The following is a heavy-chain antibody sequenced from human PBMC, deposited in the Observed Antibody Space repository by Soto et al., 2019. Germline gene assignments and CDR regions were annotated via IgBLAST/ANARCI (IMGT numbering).Heavy chain of an antibody. Sequence: GGSLILSCSASGFTFSSSGMHWVRKAPGKGLEWVAVISYDGSNKYYADSVKGRFTISRDNSKNTLYLQMNSLRAEDTAVYYCAKDRNFRIYYYYGMDVWGQGTTVTVSS. V-gene: IGHV3-30*18. CDR3: AKDRNFRIYYYYGMDV. D-gene: IGHD2-15*01. J-gene: IGHJ6*02. CDR2: ISYDGSNK. CDR1: GFTFSSSG.